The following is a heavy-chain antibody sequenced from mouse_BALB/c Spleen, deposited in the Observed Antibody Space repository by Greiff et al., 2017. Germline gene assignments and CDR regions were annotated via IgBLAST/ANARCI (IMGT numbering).Heavy chain of an antibody. J-gene: IGHJ2*01. Sequence: DVQLVESGPELVKPGASVKISCKASGYSFTGYFMNWVMQSHGKSLEWIGRINPYNGDTFYNQKFKGKATLTVDKSSSTAHMELRSLASEDSAVYYCARWLLHFDYWGQGTTLTVSS. V-gene: IGHV1-20*02. CDR3: ARWLLHFDY. D-gene: IGHD2-3*01. CDR2: INPYNGDT. CDR1: GYSFTGYF.